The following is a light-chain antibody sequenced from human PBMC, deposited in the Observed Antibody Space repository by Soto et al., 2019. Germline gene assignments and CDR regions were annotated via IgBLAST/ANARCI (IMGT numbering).Light chain of an antibody. Sequence: EIVLTQSPGTLSLSPLERATLSCRASQSVSSSYLAWYQQKPGQAPRLLIYGASSRATGIPDRFSGSGSGTDFTLTISRLEPEDFAVYYCQQYGSSQWTFGQGTKVDIK. V-gene: IGKV3-20*01. CDR2: GAS. J-gene: IGKJ1*01. CDR3: QQYGSSQWT. CDR1: QSVSSSY.